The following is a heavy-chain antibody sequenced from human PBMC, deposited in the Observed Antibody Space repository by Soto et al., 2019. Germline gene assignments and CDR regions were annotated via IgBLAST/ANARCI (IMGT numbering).Heavy chain of an antibody. D-gene: IGHD6-19*01. CDR3: ERGTGVIAVAGSRYYYYYGMDV. Sequence: ASVKVSCKASGYTFTGYYMHWVRQAPGQGLEWMGWINPNSGGTNYAQKFQGWVTMTRDTSISTAYMELSRLRSDDTAVYYCERGTGVIAVAGSRYYYYYGMDVWGQGTTVTVSS. CDR2: INPNSGGT. V-gene: IGHV1-2*04. J-gene: IGHJ6*02. CDR1: GYTFTGYY.